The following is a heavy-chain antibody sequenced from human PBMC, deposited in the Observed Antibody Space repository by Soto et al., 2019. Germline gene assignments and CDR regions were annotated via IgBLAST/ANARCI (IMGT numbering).Heavy chain of an antibody. Sequence: GGSLRLSCAASGFTFSTYSMNWVRQAPGKGLEWVSYISSSSSTIFYTDSVKGRFTVSRDNAKNSLYLQMNSLRVEDTAVYYCVRVLKSIGWDNDVFDIWGQGTMVTVSS. CDR3: VRVLKSIGWDNDVFDI. J-gene: IGHJ3*02. V-gene: IGHV3-48*01. CDR2: ISSSSSTI. D-gene: IGHD6-19*01. CDR1: GFTFSTYS.